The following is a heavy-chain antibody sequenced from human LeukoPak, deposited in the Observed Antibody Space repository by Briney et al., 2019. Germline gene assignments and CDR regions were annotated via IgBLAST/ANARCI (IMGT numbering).Heavy chain of an antibody. Sequence: ASVKVSCKASGYTFTSYGISWVRQAPGQGLEWMGWISAYNGNTNYAQKLQGRATMTTDTSASTAYMELRSLRSDDTAVYYCAREAYGDGNWFDPWGQGTLVTVSS. CDR1: GYTFTSYG. V-gene: IGHV1-18*01. D-gene: IGHD4-17*01. CDR3: AREAYGDGNWFDP. J-gene: IGHJ5*02. CDR2: ISAYNGNT.